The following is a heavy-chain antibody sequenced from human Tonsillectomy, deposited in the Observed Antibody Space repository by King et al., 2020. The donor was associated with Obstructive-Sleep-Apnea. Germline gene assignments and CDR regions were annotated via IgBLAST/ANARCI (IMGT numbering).Heavy chain of an antibody. CDR2: IYWDDDK. CDR1: GFSLSTSGVG. Sequence: TLKESGPTLMKPPQTLTLTCTFSGFSLSTSGVGVGWIRQPPGKALEWLALIYWDDDKIYSPSLKSRLTITKDTSKNQVVLSMTNMDPVDTATYYCAHEPPDADSARGGFDYWGQGTRVTVSS. V-gene: IGHV2-5*02. CDR3: AHEPPDADSARGGFDY. D-gene: IGHD1-14*01. J-gene: IGHJ4*02.